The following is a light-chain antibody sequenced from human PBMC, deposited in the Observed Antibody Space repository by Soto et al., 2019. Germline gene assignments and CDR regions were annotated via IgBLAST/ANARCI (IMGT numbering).Light chain of an antibody. CDR1: QNISSY. CDR2: AAS. V-gene: IGKV1-39*01. J-gene: IGKJ2*01. Sequence: DIPMTQSPSSLSASVGDRVTVTCRASQNISSYLNWYQQKPGKAPKLLIYAASSLKSGVPSRFSGSGSGTDFTLSISSLQPEDFATYYCQQSYTILAYTFGQGTKLEIK. CDR3: QQSYTILAYT.